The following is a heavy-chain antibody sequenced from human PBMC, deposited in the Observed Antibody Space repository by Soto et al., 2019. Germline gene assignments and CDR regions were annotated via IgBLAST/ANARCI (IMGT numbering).Heavy chain of an antibody. J-gene: IGHJ4*02. D-gene: IGHD6-13*01. Sequence: EVELLESGGGLVQPGGSLRLSCAASGFTSSSYAMSWVRQAPGKGLEWVSAISGSGGSTYYADSVKGRFTISRDNSKNTLYLQMNILRAEDTAVYYCAYSSTPFDYWGQGTLVTVSS. CDR1: GFTSSSYA. CDR3: AYSSTPFDY. CDR2: ISGSGGST. V-gene: IGHV3-23*01.